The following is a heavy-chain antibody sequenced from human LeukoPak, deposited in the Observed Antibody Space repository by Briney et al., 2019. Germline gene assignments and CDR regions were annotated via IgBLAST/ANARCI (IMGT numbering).Heavy chain of an antibody. Sequence: GGSLRLSCTASGFTFRTFWMHWVRQPPGKGLVWVSRISGDGNSTDYADSVKGRFTISRDNAKNTLYLQMNSLRVEDTAVYYCARILVGSTYHWGQGSLVTVSS. J-gene: IGHJ5*02. CDR3: ARILVGSTYH. CDR1: GFTFRTFW. CDR2: ISGDGNST. D-gene: IGHD1-26*01. V-gene: IGHV3-74*01.